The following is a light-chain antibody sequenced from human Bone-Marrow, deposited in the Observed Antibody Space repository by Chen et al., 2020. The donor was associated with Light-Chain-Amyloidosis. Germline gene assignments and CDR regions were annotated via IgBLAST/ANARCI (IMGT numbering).Light chain of an antibody. CDR3: QYYAGSSQRM. CDR1: SGSIATNY. CDR2: EDD. V-gene: IGLV6-57*01. Sequence: NFILTQPHSVSESPGNTLIISCTRSSGSIATNYAQWYQHRPSSPATTVLYEDDQRPSGVPDRFSESIDRSSNSGSIAISGVETEDEADYYYQYYAGSSQRMFVGGTKLTGL. J-gene: IGLJ3*02.